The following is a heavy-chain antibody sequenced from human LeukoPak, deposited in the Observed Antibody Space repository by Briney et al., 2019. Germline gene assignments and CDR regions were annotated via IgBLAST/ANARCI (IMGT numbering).Heavy chain of an antibody. D-gene: IGHD1-26*01. CDR2: IHPSGST. Sequence: SETLSLTCAVFGGSFSDYYWAWIRQPPGKGLEWIGEIHPSGSTHYNPSLTSRVTMSMDTSKNQFSLKLSSVTAADTAVYYCARHTPVGVSSFDYWGQGTLVTVSS. V-gene: IGHV4-34*01. J-gene: IGHJ4*02. CDR3: ARHTPVGVSSFDY. CDR1: GGSFSDYY.